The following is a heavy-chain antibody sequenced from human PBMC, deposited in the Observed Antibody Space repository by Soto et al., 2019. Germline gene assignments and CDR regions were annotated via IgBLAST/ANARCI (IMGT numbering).Heavy chain of an antibody. Sequence: EVQLVESGGGLVQPGGSLRLSCAASGFTFSSYWMSWVRQAPGKGLEWVANIKEDGSQKYYVDSVKGRFSISRDNAKNSLYLHVNSLRAEDTAVFYCARSRFSFSGYEGDFDDWGQGPLVIVSS. CDR3: ARSRFSFSGYEGDFDD. J-gene: IGHJ4*02. CDR2: IKEDGSQK. V-gene: IGHV3-7*01. D-gene: IGHD5-12*01. CDR1: GFTFSSYW.